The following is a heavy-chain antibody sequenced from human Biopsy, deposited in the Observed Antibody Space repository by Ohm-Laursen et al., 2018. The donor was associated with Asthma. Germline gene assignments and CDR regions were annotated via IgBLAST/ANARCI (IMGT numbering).Heavy chain of an antibody. J-gene: IGHJ4*02. CDR1: GFTFSNYG. V-gene: IGHV3-30*18. CDR2: ISSDVRE. CDR3: AKDVFPGWELRRGPDY. D-gene: IGHD1-26*01. Sequence: SLRLSCAASGFTFSNYGMHWVRQAPGKGLEWVALISSDVREWYADSVKGRFTISRDNSRNTLHLQMNSLRAEDTAVYYCAKDVFPGWELRRGPDYWGQGTLVTVSS.